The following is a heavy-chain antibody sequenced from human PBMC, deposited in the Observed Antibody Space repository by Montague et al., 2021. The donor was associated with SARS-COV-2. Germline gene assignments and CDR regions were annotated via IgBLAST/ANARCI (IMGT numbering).Heavy chain of an antibody. CDR2: IYDSGST. Sequence: SETLSLTCTVSGGSISSSNYYWDWIRQPPGKGLEWIGSIYDSGSTYYNPSLKSRVTISVDTSKNHFSLKLSSVTAADTAVYYCARRGRKLLAVANTIGGFDIWGQGKLVTVSS. CDR3: ARRGRKLLAVANTIGGFDI. D-gene: IGHD6-19*01. CDR1: GGSISSSNYY. V-gene: IGHV4-39*02. J-gene: IGHJ3*02.